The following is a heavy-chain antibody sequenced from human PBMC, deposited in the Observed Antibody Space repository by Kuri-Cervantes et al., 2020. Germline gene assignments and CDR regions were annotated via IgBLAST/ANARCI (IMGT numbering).Heavy chain of an antibody. Sequence: GGSLRLSCAASGFTFSSYWMSWVRQAPGKGLEWVANIKQDGSEEYYVDSVKGRFTISRDNAKNSLYLQMNSLRAEDTAVYYCARDRYYYDSSGYSEIYYFDYWGQGTLVTVSS. CDR1: GFTFSSYW. D-gene: IGHD3-22*01. CDR2: IKQDGSEE. J-gene: IGHJ4*02. V-gene: IGHV3-7*01. CDR3: ARDRYYYDSSGYSEIYYFDY.